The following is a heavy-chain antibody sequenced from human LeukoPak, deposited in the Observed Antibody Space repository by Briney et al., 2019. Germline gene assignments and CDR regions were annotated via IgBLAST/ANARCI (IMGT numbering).Heavy chain of an antibody. D-gene: IGHD3-22*01. CDR1: GAPVSSIGYS. Sequence: SQTLSLTCGVSGAPVSSIGYSWSWIRQPPGKGLEWIGYIYYRGSINYNSSLKSRVTISVDASKNQFSLKLSSVTAADTAVYYCARGYDSFDYWGQGTLLTVSS. J-gene: IGHJ4*02. CDR2: IYYRGSI. CDR3: ARGYDSFDY. V-gene: IGHV4-61*08.